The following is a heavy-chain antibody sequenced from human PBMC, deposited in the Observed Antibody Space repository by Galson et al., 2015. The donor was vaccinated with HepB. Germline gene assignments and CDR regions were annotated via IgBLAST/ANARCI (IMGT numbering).Heavy chain of an antibody. CDR2: IYYGAIT. CDR3: ARNRGNNDFDS. V-gene: IGHV4-4*02. J-gene: IGHJ4*02. D-gene: IGHD4-23*01. Sequence: ETLSLTCAVSSGSISSSDRCSWVRQPPGKGPEWIGEIYYGAITHYNPSLKGRVSVSKDDSKKQFSLTLTSVTAAETAVYYCARNRGNNDFDSWGQGILVPVSS. CDR1: SGSISSSDR.